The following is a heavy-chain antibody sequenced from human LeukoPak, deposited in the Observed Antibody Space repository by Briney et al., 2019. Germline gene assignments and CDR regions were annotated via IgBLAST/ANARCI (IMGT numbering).Heavy chain of an antibody. J-gene: IGHJ5*02. CDR2: IKQDGSEK. CDR3: ARGRRFPIRGYFDWLSYWFDP. CDR1: GFMFSTYW. Sequence: PGGSLRLSCAASGFMFSTYWMSWVRQAPGKGLEWVANIKQDGSEKYYVDSVKGRFTISRDNAKNSLYLQMNSLRAEDTAVYYCARGRRFPIRGYFDWLSYWFDPWGQGTLVTVSS. V-gene: IGHV3-7*01. D-gene: IGHD3-9*01.